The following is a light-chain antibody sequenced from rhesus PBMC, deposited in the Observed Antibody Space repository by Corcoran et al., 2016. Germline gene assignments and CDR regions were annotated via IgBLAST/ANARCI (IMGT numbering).Light chain of an antibody. CDR3: QQSSKWPLT. CDR2: DAS. Sequence: EIVLTQSPATLSLSPGERATLSCRASQCVSSSLAWYKQKPGQAPRLLISDASSRATAIPNRFSGSGSGKDFTLTISSLEPEVVGVYYCQQSSKWPLTFGGGTKVDFK. CDR1: QCVSSS. V-gene: IGKV3-35*01. J-gene: IGKJ4*01.